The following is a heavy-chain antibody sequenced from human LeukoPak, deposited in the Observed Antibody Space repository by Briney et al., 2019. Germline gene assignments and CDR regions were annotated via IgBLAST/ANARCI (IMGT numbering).Heavy chain of an antibody. Sequence: SETLSLTCAVYGGSFSGYYWSWIRQPPGKGLEWIGEINHSGSTNYNPSLKSRVTISVDTSKNQFSLKLSSVTAADTAVYYCARRSFLGRRRDFDYWGQGTLVTVSS. D-gene: IGHD1-26*01. CDR2: INHSGST. J-gene: IGHJ4*02. CDR1: GGSFSGYY. V-gene: IGHV4-34*01. CDR3: ARRSFLGRRRDFDY.